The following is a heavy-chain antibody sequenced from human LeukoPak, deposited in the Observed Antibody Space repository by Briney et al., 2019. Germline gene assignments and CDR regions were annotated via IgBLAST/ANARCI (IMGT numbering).Heavy chain of an antibody. V-gene: IGHV1-18*01. CDR3: ARDKVKWEPNAFDI. Sequence: ASVKVSCKASGYTFNTYGITWVRQAPGQGLEWMGWISAYNGNTNYAQKLQGRVTMTTDTSTSTAYMEPRSLRSDDTAVYYCARDKVKWEPNAFDIWGQGTMVIVSS. CDR2: ISAYNGNT. CDR1: GYTFNTYG. J-gene: IGHJ3*02. D-gene: IGHD1-26*01.